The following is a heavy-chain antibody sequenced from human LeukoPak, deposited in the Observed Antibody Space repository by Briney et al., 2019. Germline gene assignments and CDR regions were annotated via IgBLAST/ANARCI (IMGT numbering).Heavy chain of an antibody. V-gene: IGHV3-23*01. CDR3: AKGRVEVTMVRGVVYYYYGMDV. D-gene: IGHD3-10*01. J-gene: IGHJ6*02. CDR2: ISGSGGST. CDR1: GFTFSSYA. Sequence: PGGSLRLSCAASGFTFSSYAMSWVRQAPGKGLEWVSAISGSGGSTYYADSVKGRFTISRDNSKNTLYLQMNSLRAEDTAVYYCAKGRVEVTMVRGVVYYYYGMDVWGQGTTVTVSS.